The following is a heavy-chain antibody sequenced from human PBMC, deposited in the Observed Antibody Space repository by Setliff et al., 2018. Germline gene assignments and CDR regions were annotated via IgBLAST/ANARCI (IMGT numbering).Heavy chain of an antibody. CDR3: VREDDVNTCDI. Sequence: QAGGSLRLSCAASGFIFNNFAMSWVRQAPGKGLEWVSVISGSDQHTNYADSVKGRFTISRDDSKSMLYLQMNSLRAEDTAVYYCVREDDVNTCDIWGQGTMVTVSS. V-gene: IGHV3-23*01. CDR1: GFIFNNFA. CDR2: ISGSDQHT. J-gene: IGHJ3*02.